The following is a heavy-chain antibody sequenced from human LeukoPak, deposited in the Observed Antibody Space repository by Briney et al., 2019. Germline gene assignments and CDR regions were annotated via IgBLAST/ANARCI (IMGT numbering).Heavy chain of an antibody. D-gene: IGHD5-12*01. CDR1: GFTFSSYE. Sequence: GGPLRLSCAASGFTFSSYEMNWVRQAPGKGLEWLSYISSSGSNIYYADSVKGRFTISRDNAKNSLYLQMNSLRAEDTAVYYCARGWISDSFDYWGQGTLVTVSS. CDR2: ISSSGSNI. CDR3: ARGWISDSFDY. V-gene: IGHV3-48*03. J-gene: IGHJ4*02.